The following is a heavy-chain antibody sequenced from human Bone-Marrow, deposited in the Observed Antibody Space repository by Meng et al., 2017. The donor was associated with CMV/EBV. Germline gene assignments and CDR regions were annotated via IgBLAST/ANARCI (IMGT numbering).Heavy chain of an antibody. CDR2: IYYSGST. CDR3: ARAGWNYDFWSGYNYYYYGMDV. CDR1: GGSISSHY. Sequence: GSLRLSCTVPGGSISSHYWSWIRQPPGKGLEWIGYIYYSGSTNYNPSLKSRVTISVDTSKNQFSLKLSSVTAADTAVYYCARAGWNYDFWSGYNYYYYGMDVWGQGTTVTVSS. D-gene: IGHD3-3*01. V-gene: IGHV4-59*11. J-gene: IGHJ6*02.